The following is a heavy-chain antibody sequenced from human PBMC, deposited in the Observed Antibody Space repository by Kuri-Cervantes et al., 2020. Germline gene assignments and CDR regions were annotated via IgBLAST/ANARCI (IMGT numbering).Heavy chain of an antibody. CDR3: AKDLIAAAGTGYYYYYYGMDV. Sequence: LSLTCAASGFTFDDYAMHWVRQAPGKGLEWVSGISWNSGSIGYADSVKGRFTISRDSAKNSLYLQMNSLRAEDTALYYCAKDLIAAAGTGYYYYYYGMDVWGQGTTVTVSS. CDR2: ISWNSGSI. CDR1: GFTFDDYA. D-gene: IGHD6-13*01. J-gene: IGHJ6*02. V-gene: IGHV3-9*01.